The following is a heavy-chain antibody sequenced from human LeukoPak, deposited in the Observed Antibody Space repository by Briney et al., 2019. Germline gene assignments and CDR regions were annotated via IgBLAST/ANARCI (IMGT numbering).Heavy chain of an antibody. CDR2: IYYSGST. Sequence: SSETLSLTCAVSGYSISSYYWSWIRQPPGKGLEWIGYIYYSGSTNYNPSLKSRVTISVDTSKNQFSLKLSSVTAADTAVYYCARDPSGEWDRFDPWGQGTLVTVSS. CDR1: GYSISSYY. J-gene: IGHJ5*02. D-gene: IGHD3-16*01. V-gene: IGHV4-59*01. CDR3: ARDPSGEWDRFDP.